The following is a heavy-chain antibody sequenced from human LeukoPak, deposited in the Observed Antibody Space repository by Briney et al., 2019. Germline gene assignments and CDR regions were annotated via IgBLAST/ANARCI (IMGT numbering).Heavy chain of an antibody. J-gene: IGHJ4*02. Sequence: SETLSLTCTVSGGSISSSSYYWGWIRQPPGKGLEGIGRIYYSGSTYYNPSLKSRVTISVDTSKNQFSLKLSSVTAADTAVYYCARRPRAVAGAFDYWGQGTLVTVSS. CDR1: GGSISSSSYY. CDR3: ARRPRAVAGAFDY. D-gene: IGHD6-19*01. CDR2: IYYSGST. V-gene: IGHV4-39*01.